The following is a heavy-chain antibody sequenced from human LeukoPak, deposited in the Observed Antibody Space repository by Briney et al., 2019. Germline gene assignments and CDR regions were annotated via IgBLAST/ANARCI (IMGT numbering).Heavy chain of an antibody. V-gene: IGHV3-53*01. CDR3: ARGYYYDSSGYYGS. J-gene: IGHJ4*02. D-gene: IGHD3-22*01. CDR2: IYSGGST. Sequence: PGGSLRLSCAASGFTFSSYAMSWVRQAPGKGLEWVSVIYSGGSTYYADSVKGRFTISRDNSKNTLYLQMNSLRAEDTAVYYCARGYYYDSSGYYGSWGQGTLVTVSS. CDR1: GFTFSSYA.